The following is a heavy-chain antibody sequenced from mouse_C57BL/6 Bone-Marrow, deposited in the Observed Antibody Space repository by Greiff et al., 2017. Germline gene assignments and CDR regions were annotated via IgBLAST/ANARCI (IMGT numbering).Heavy chain of an antibody. J-gene: IGHJ3*01. D-gene: IGHD2-4*01. CDR3: VRGLRRFAY. Sequence: DVMLVESGGGLVQPKGTLLLSCAVSGFTFDTSAMHWVLQAPGKGLEWVARIRSKSSNYATYYADSVKDRFTISRDDSQSMLYLQMNNLKTEDTAMYYCVRGLRRFAYWGHEALVTVCA. CDR2: IRSKSSNYAT. V-gene: IGHV10-3*01. CDR1: GFTFDTSA.